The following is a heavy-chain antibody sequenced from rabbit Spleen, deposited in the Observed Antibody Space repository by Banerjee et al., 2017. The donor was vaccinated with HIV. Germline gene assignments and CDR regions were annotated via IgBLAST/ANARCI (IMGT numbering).Heavy chain of an antibody. CDR1: GFSISSYY. Sequence: QLEESAGGLVQPGGSLTLTCTASGFSISSYYMNWVRQAPGKGLEWIGYIDPVFGITYYANWVNGRFSISRENAQNTVFLEVTSLTAADTATYFCARDLAGVIGWNFGWWGPGTLVTVS. CDR3: ARDLAGVIGWNFGW. D-gene: IGHD4-1*01. J-gene: IGHJ4*01. V-gene: IGHV1S7*01. CDR2: IDPVFGIT.